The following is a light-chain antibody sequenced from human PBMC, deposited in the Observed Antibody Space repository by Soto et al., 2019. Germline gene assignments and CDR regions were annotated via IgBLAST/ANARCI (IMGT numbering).Light chain of an antibody. CDR2: WAS. CDR1: QSVLYSSNNKNY. J-gene: IGKJ1*01. CDR3: QQYYTTLRT. V-gene: IGKV4-1*01. Sequence: DIVMTQSPDSLAVSLGERATINCKSSQSVLYSSNNKNYLAWYQQKPGQPPKLLLYWASTRESGVPGRFSGSGSGTDFTLTISSLQAEDVAVYYCQQYYTTLRTFGQGTRVEIK.